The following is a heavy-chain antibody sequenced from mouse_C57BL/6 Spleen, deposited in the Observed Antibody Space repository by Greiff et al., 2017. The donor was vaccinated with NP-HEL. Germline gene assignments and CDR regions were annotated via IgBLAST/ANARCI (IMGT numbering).Heavy chain of an antibody. CDR3: ARHGPAQLFLYGNGVDY. J-gene: IGHJ2*01. D-gene: IGHD2-1*01. CDR1: GFTFSSYT. CDR2: ISGGGGNT. V-gene: IGHV5-9*01. Sequence: DVMLVESGGGLVKPGGSLKLSCAASGFTFSSYTMSWVRQTPEQRLEWVATISGGGGNTYYPDSVKGRFTISSDNAKNTLYLQMSSLRSADTALYYCARHGPAQLFLYGNGVDYWGQGTTLTVSS.